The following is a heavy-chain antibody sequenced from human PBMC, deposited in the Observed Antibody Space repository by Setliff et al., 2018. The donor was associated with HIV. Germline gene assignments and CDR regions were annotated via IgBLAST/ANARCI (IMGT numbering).Heavy chain of an antibody. Sequence: GGSLRLSCAASGFTFRNYWMTWVRQAPGKGLEWVANIKQDASEISYEDSLKGRFIISRDNAKNSLFLQMNSLGAEDTAMYYCARKTYYYDNSKGYLDYWGQGTLVTVSS. CDR3: ARKTYYYDNSKGYLDY. CDR1: GFTFRNYW. J-gene: IGHJ4*02. D-gene: IGHD3-22*01. V-gene: IGHV3-7*03. CDR2: IKQDASEI.